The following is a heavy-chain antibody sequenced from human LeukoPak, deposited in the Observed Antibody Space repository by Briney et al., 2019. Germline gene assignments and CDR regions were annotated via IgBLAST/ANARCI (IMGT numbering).Heavy chain of an antibody. CDR2: IYYSGST. J-gene: IGHJ6*02. Sequence: SGTLSLTCTVSGGSISSYYWSWIRQPPGKGLEWIGYIYYSGSTNYNPSLKSRVTISVDTSKNQFSLKLSSVTAADTAVYYCARVSTPAANYYYYGMDVWGQGTTVTVSS. CDR1: GGSISSYY. CDR3: ARVSTPAANYYYYGMDV. V-gene: IGHV4-59*01. D-gene: IGHD6-13*01.